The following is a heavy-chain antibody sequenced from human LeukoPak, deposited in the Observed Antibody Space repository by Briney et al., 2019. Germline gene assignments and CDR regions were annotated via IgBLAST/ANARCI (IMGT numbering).Heavy chain of an antibody. V-gene: IGHV4-34*01. CDR3: AKVYSSSSRDAFDV. D-gene: IGHD6-6*01. Sequence: SETLSLTCAVYGGPFSGYYWSWIRQPPGKGLEWIGEINHSGSTKYNSSLKSRVIISADTSKSQFSLKLTSMTAGDTAIYYCAKVYSSSSRDAFDVWGQGTMVTVSS. CDR2: INHSGST. J-gene: IGHJ3*01. CDR1: GGPFSGYY.